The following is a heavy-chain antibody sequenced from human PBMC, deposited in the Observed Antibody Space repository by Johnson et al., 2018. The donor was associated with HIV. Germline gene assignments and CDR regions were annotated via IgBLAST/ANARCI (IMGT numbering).Heavy chain of an antibody. V-gene: IGHV3-23*04. J-gene: IGHJ3*02. Sequence: VQLVESGGGVVRPGESLRLSCAASGFTFDDYGMSWVRQAPGKGLEWVSAISDSGGSTNYADSVKGRFTISRDNSKNSLYLQMNSLRVEDTAVYYCARGDYNFWSGYDAFDIWDQGTMVIVSS. D-gene: IGHD3-3*01. CDR1: GFTFDDYG. CDR2: ISDSGGST. CDR3: ARGDYNFWSGYDAFDI.